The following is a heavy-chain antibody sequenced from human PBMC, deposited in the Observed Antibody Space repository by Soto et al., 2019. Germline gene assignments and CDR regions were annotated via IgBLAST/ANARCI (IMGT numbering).Heavy chain of an antibody. V-gene: IGHV4-30-4*01. CDR3: ARELRPPNEDYGMDV. Sequence: QVQLQESGPGLVKPSQTLSLTCTVSGGSISSGDYYWSWIRQPPGKGLEWIGYIYYSGSTYYNPSLKSLVTIAVDTSKNQFSLKLSSVTAADTAVYYCARELRPPNEDYGMDVWGQGTTVTVSS. D-gene: IGHD4-17*01. CDR1: GGSISSGDYY. CDR2: IYYSGST. J-gene: IGHJ6*02.